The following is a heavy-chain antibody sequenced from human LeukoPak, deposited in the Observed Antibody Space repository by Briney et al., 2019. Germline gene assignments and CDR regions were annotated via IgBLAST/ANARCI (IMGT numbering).Heavy chain of an antibody. D-gene: IGHD2-15*01. J-gene: IGHJ6*03. CDR2: ISSSGSTI. CDR3: AKNGDRGAYCSGGSCYPYYYYYMDV. Sequence: GGSLRLSCAASGFTFTDYYMSWIRQAPGKGLEWLSYISSSGSTIYYADSVKGRFTISRDNSKNTLSLQMNSLRAEDTAIYYCAKNGDRGAYCSGGSCYPYYYYYMDVWGKGTTVTISS. V-gene: IGHV3-11*01. CDR1: GFTFTDYY.